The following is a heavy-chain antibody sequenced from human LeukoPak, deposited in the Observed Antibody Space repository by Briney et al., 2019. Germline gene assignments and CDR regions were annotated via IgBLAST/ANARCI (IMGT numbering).Heavy chain of an antibody. J-gene: IGHJ3*02. CDR2: INHSGST. Sequence: SETLSLTCAVYGGSFSGYYWSWIRQPPEKGLEWIGEINHSGSTNYNPSLKSRVTISVDTSKNQFSLKLSSVTAADTAVYYCARPYDSSGYYFLDAFDIWGQGTMVTVSS. V-gene: IGHV4-34*01. CDR3: ARPYDSSGYYFLDAFDI. CDR1: GGSFSGYY. D-gene: IGHD3-22*01.